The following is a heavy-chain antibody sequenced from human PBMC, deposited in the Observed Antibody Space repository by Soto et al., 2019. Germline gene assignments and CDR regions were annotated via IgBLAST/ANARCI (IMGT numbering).Heavy chain of an antibody. CDR3: ARMDCSCNCYSLSWYFDI. CDR2: IRQDGGDK. V-gene: IGHV3-7*01. D-gene: IGHD2-21*02. J-gene: IGHJ2*01. CDR1: GFTFSNDW. Sequence: EVQLVDSGGGLVQPGWSLRLSCVASGFTFSNDWMGWVRQAPWKGLGWVANIRQDGGDKRDLDSVKGRFTISRDNAQKSTSLKIISLIAEVTAVYYCARMDCSCNCYSLSWYFDILGRGTLVTVSS.